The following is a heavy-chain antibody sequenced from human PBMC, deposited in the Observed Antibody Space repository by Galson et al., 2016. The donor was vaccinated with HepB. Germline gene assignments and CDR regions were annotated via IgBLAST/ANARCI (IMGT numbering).Heavy chain of an antibody. CDR1: EYTFTAYY. Sequence: SVKVSCKASEYTFTAYYLHWVRQAPGQGLEWMGWINPHSGATNYAKKFQGRVTMTRDTSISTASVELRSPRSDDTAIYYCAKDQCSGGDCFTTFDNWGQGTLVIVSS. CDR3: AKDQCSGGDCFTTFDN. CDR2: INPHSGAT. D-gene: IGHD2-21*02. V-gene: IGHV1-2*02. J-gene: IGHJ4*02.